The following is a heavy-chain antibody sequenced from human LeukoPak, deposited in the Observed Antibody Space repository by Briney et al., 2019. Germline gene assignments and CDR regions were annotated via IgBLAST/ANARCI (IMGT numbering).Heavy chain of an antibody. CDR3: AREGGPYRPLDY. CDR2: VNLQGST. V-gene: IGHV4-4*02. CDR1: GGSITNTNY. Sequence: KASETLSLTRGVSGGSITNTNYWTWVRQPPGKGLDWIGEVNLQGSTNYNPSLMGRVAIAVDTSENHISLQLTSVTAADTAVYYCAREGGPYRPLDYSGQGTLVTVSS. J-gene: IGHJ4*02.